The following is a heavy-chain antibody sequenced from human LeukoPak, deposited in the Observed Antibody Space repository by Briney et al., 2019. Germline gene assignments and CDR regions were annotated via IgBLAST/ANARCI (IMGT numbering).Heavy chain of an antibody. J-gene: IGHJ5*02. Sequence: SETLSLTCTVSGGSISSYYWSWTRQPPGKGLEWIGYIYYSGSTNYNPSLKSRVTISVDTSKNQFSLKLSSVTAADTAVYYCARELGCSGGSCLNWFDPWGQGTLVIVSS. CDR2: IYYSGST. D-gene: IGHD2-15*01. V-gene: IGHV4-59*01. CDR1: GGSISSYY. CDR3: ARELGCSGGSCLNWFDP.